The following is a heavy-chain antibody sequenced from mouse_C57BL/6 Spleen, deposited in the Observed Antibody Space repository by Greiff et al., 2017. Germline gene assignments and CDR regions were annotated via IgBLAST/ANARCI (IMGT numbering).Heavy chain of an antibody. Sequence: VQLQQPGAELVRPGSSVKLSCKASGYTFTSYWMHWVKQRPIQGLEWIGNIDPSDSETHYNQKFKDKATLTVDKSSSTAYMQLSSLTSEDSAVYYCARGTSYDYGGAMDCWGQGTSVTVSS. V-gene: IGHV1-52*01. CDR3: ARGTSYDYGGAMDC. J-gene: IGHJ4*01. CDR1: GYTFTSYW. D-gene: IGHD2-4*01. CDR2: IDPSDSET.